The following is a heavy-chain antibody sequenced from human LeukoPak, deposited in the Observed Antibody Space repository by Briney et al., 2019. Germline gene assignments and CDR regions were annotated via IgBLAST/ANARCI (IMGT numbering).Heavy chain of an antibody. D-gene: IGHD3-10*01. J-gene: IGHJ4*02. V-gene: IGHV3-53*04. CDR1: GFTVSSNY. CDR2: IYSGGST. CDR3: ARGSGSYYNEFDY. Sequence: GGSLRLSCAASGFTVSSNYMSWVRQAPGKGLEWVSVIYSGGSTYYADSVKGRFTISRHNSKNTLYLQMISLRAEDTAVYYCARGSGSYYNEFDYWGQGTLVTVSS.